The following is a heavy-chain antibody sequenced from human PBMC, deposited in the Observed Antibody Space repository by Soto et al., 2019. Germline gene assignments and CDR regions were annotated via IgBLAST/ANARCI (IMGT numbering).Heavy chain of an antibody. CDR3: ARDLAWAFDS. CDR2: IGGSGGSI. V-gene: IGHV3-48*02. J-gene: IGHJ4*02. D-gene: IGHD1-26*01. Sequence: GSLRLSCAASGFTFSTFSMNWVRQAPGKGLEWLSYIGGSGGSISYADSVKGRFTISRDNGKNTLYLQMSSLRDEDTAVYYCARDLAWAFDSWGQGALVTVSS. CDR1: GFTFSTFS.